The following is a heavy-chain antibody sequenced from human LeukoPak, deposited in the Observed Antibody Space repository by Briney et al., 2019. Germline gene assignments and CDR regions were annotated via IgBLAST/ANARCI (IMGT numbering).Heavy chain of an antibody. CDR1: GYSFDSYW. CDR2: IYPADSDT. V-gene: IGHV5-51*01. Sequence: GESLKISCKGSGYSFDSYWIGWVRQMPGKGLEWMGIIYPADSDTRYSPSFQGQVTISADKSISTAYLQWSSLKASDTAMYYCARRGRYCSGGSCYNFDYWGQGTLVTVSS. D-gene: IGHD2-15*01. J-gene: IGHJ4*02. CDR3: ARRGRYCSGGSCYNFDY.